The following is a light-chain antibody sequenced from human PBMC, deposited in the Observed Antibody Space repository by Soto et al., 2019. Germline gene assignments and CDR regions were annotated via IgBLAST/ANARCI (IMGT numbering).Light chain of an antibody. V-gene: IGLV2-14*01. Sequence: QSALTQAASVSGSPGQSITISCTGTSSDIGSYNYVSWYQQHPGKAPKLIIYDVSSRPSGVSDRFAGSKSGNTASLTISGRQGEDGADYYCSSYTSSSTWVFGGGTKGTVL. CDR3: SSYTSSSTWV. CDR2: DVS. J-gene: IGLJ3*02. CDR1: SSDIGSYNY.